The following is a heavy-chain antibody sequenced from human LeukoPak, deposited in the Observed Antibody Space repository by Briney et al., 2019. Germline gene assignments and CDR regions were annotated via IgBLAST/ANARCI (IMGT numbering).Heavy chain of an antibody. CDR2: IIPIFGTA. CDR1: GGTFSSYA. D-gene: IGHD2-15*01. V-gene: IGHV1-69*13. CDR3: ASHCSGGSCYSGWFDP. Sequence: GASVKVSCKASGGTFSSYAISWVRRAPGQGLEWMGGIIPIFGTANYAQKFQGRVTITADESTSTAYMELSSLRSEDTAVYYCASHCSGGSCYSGWFDPWGQGTLVTVSS. J-gene: IGHJ5*02.